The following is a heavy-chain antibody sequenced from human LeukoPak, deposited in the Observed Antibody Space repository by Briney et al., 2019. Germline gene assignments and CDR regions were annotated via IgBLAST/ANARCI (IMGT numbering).Heavy chain of an antibody. CDR3: ARDHPTPTTGYMDV. CDR2: IYTSGST. J-gene: IGHJ6*03. D-gene: IGHD1-26*01. Sequence: PSETLSLTCTVSGGSISSGNYYWSWIRQPAGKGLEWIGRIYTSGSTNYNPSFKSRVTISVDTSKNKFSLKVDSVTAADTAVYYCARDHPTPTTGYMDVWGKGTTVTVSS. CDR1: GGSISSGNYY. V-gene: IGHV4-61*02.